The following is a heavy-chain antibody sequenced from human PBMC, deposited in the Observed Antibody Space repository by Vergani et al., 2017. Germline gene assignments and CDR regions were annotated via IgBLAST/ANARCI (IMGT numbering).Heavy chain of an antibody. V-gene: IGHV4-61*02. CDR1: GGSINSHNYY. CDR2: IHTSGST. J-gene: IGHJ4*02. Sequence: QVQLQESGPGLVKPSQTLSLTCTVSGGSINSHNYYWSWIRQPAGKGLEWIGRIHTSGSTNYNPSLKSRVNMSEDTSKNQFSLNLTSVTAADTAVYFCARGSCLGGSCYKPLFDDWGQGILVTVSS. D-gene: IGHD2-15*01. CDR3: ARGSCLGGSCYKPLFDD.